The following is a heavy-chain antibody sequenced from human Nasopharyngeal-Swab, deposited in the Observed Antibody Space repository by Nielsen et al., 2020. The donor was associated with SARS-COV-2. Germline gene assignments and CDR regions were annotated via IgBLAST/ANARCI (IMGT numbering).Heavy chain of an antibody. Sequence: GESLKISCAASGFTFSSYSMNWVRQAPGKGLEWVSSISSSSSYIYYADSVKGRFTISRDNAKNSLYLQMNSLRAEDTAVYYCANQGFSKWKPTDWGQGTLVTVSS. CDR2: ISSSSSYI. CDR1: GFTFSSYS. V-gene: IGHV3-21*01. J-gene: IGHJ4*02. CDR3: ANQGFSKWKPTD. D-gene: IGHD1-26*01.